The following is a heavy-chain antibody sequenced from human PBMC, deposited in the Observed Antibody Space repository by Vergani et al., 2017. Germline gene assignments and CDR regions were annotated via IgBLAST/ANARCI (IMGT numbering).Heavy chain of an antibody. D-gene: IGHD1-1*01. CDR3: ASKPSGLEPPVY. CDR1: GGSISSSSYY. Sequence: QLQLQESGPGLVKPSETLSLTCTVSGGSISSSSYYWGWIRQPPGKGLEWIGSIYYSGSTYYNPSLKSRVTISVDTSKNQFSLKLSSVTAADTAVYYCASKPSGLEPPVYWGQGTLVTVSS. V-gene: IGHV4-39*07. CDR2: IYYSGST. J-gene: IGHJ4*02.